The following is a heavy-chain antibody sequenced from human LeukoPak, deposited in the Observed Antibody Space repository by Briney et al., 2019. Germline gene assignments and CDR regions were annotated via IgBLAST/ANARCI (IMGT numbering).Heavy chain of an antibody. J-gene: IGHJ6*02. CDR1: GGSFSGYY. Sequence: PSETLSLTCAVYGGSFSGYYWSWIRQPPVKGLEWIGEINHSGSTNYNPSLKSRVTISVDTSKNQFSLKLSSVTAADTAVYYCARGDSSGYLDVWGQGTTVTVSS. CDR2: INHSGST. D-gene: IGHD3-22*01. V-gene: IGHV4-34*01. CDR3: ARGDSSGYLDV.